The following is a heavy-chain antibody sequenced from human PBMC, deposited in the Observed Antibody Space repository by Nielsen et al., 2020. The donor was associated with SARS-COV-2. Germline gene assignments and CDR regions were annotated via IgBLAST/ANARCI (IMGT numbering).Heavy chain of an antibody. V-gene: IGHV4-4*08. J-gene: IGHJ3*01. CDR3: ARDWSRAFDV. Sequence: SETLSLTCTVSGDSIRGYYWSWIRQAPGKGLEWIGYIYPSGRTNYNPSLKSRVTQSVDTSRNQLSLRLSSVTAADTAVYYCARDWSRAFDVWGQGTMVTVSS. CDR2: IYPSGRT. CDR1: GDSIRGYY.